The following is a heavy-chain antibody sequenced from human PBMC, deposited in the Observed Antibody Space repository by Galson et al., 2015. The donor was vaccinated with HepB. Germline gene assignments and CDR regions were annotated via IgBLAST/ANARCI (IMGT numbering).Heavy chain of an antibody. D-gene: IGHD1-1*01. J-gene: IGHJ6*02. CDR2: IIPILGIA. CDR3: ARVRLERRGFDYYYYGMDV. Sequence: SVKVSCKASGGTFSSYAISWVRQAPGQGLEWMGRIIPILGIANYAQKFQGRVTITADKSTSTAYMELSSLRSEDTAVYYCARVRLERRGFDYYYYGMDVWGQGTTVTVSS. V-gene: IGHV1-69*04. CDR1: GGTFSSYA.